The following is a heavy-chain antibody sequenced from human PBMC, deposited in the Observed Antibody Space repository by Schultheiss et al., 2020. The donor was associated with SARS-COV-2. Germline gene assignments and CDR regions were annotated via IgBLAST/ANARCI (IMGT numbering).Heavy chain of an antibody. D-gene: IGHD6-19*01. V-gene: IGHV3-74*01. CDR1: GFTFSSYD. Sequence: GGSLRLSCAASGFTFSSYDMHWVRQATGKGLVLVSRIDGDGSTTSYADSVKGRFTISRDNAKNSLYLQMNSLRAEDTAVYYCAKLSWEWLVDPYFDYWGQGTLVTVSS. J-gene: IGHJ4*02. CDR2: IDGDGSTT. CDR3: AKLSWEWLVDPYFDY.